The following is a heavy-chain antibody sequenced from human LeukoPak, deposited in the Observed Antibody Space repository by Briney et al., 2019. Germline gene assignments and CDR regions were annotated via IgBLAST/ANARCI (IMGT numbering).Heavy chain of an antibody. V-gene: IGHV4-39*02. CDR1: GGSISSSSYY. Sequence: SETLSLTCTVSGGSISSSSYYWGWIRQPPGKGLEWIGSIYYSGSTYYNPSLKSRVTISVDTSKNQFSLKLSSVTAADTAVYYCARDTSYDILTGYYSYYYYYMDVWGKGTTVTVSS. CDR3: ARDTSYDILTGYYSYYYYYMDV. J-gene: IGHJ6*03. CDR2: IYYSGST. D-gene: IGHD3-9*01.